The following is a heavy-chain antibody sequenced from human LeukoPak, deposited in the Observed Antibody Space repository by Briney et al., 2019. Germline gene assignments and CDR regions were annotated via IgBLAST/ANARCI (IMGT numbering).Heavy chain of an antibody. CDR1: GGTFSNYA. CDR2: IIPILSIP. D-gene: IGHD6-13*01. CDR3: ARSGGSSWYVGMFY. Sequence: ASVKVSCKASGGTFSNYAISWVRQAPGQGLEWMGRIIPILSIPDYTQNFQGRVTITADRFTSTAYMELSSLKSDDTAAYYCARSGGSSWYVGMFYWGQGTLVTVSS. V-gene: IGHV1-69*04. J-gene: IGHJ4*02.